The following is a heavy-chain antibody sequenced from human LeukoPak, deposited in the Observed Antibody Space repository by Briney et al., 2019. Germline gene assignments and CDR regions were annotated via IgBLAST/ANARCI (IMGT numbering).Heavy chain of an antibody. CDR1: GGTFSSYA. CDR2: INPNSGDT. Sequence: ASVKVSCKASGGTFSSYAISWVRQAPGQGLEWMGWINPNSGDTNYAQNFQGRVTMTRDTSISTAYMELSRLRSDDTAVYYCTRVGSTLSYWGQGTLVTVSS. J-gene: IGHJ4*02. V-gene: IGHV1-2*02. D-gene: IGHD3-10*01. CDR3: TRVGSTLSY.